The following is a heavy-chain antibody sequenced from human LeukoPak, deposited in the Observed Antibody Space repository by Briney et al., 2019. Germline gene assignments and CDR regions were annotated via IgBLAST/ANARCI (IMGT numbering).Heavy chain of an antibody. V-gene: IGHV4-4*07. D-gene: IGHD6-19*01. CDR1: GGSFSGYY. J-gene: IGHJ4*02. Sequence: PSETLSLTCAVYGGSFSGYYWSWIRQPPGKGLEWIGRIYTSGTTNYNPALKSRVTMSLDMSKNQFSLMLSSVTAADTAVYYCARDPRGNNGWYYWGQGILVTVSS. CDR2: IYTSGTT. CDR3: ARDPRGNNGWYY.